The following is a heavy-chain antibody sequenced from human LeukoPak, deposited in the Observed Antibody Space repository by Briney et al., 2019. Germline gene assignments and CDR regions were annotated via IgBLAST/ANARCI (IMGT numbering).Heavy chain of an antibody. D-gene: IGHD3-22*01. Sequence: PGGSLRLSCAASGFTFSNYWMHWVRQAPGKGLVWVSRINSDGSSTSYADSVKGRFTISRDNAKNTLYLQMNSLRADDTAVYYCSRSYYDGSGYRVIFESWGQGTLVTVSS. J-gene: IGHJ4*02. CDR2: INSDGSST. V-gene: IGHV3-74*01. CDR3: SRSYYDGSGYRVIFES. CDR1: GFTFSNYW.